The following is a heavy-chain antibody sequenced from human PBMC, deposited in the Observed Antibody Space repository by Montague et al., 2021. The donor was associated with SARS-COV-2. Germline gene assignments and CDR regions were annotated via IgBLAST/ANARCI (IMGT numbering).Heavy chain of an antibody. D-gene: IGHD3-22*01. V-gene: IGHV4-31*02. Sequence: IYYSGSTYYNPSLKSRVTISVGTSKNQFSLKLSSVTAADTAVYYCASARITMIVVVDAFNIWGLRTMVTVSS. J-gene: IGHJ3*02. CDR2: IYYSGST. CDR3: ASARITMIVVVDAFNI.